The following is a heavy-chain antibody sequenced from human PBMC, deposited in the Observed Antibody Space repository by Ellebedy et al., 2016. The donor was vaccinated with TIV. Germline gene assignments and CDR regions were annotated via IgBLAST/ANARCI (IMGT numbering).Heavy chain of an antibody. CDR3: ARGAAAGFFWYFDL. J-gene: IGHJ2*01. Sequence: AASVKVSCKASGYIFTSYAMNWGRQAPGQGLEWMGWINTNTGNPTYAQGFTGRFVFSLDTSVSTAYLQISSLKAEDTAVYYCARGAAAGFFWYFDLWGRGTLVTVSS. CDR1: GYIFTSYA. CDR2: INTNTGNP. D-gene: IGHD6-13*01. V-gene: IGHV7-4-1*02.